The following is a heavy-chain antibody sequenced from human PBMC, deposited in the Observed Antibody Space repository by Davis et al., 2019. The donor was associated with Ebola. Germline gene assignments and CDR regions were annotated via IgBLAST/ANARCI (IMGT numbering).Heavy chain of an antibody. D-gene: IGHD6-19*01. J-gene: IGHJ5*02. CDR3: ARHKGGSDWSNWFDP. V-gene: IGHV4-59*08. CDR1: YGSITTYY. CDR2: INHIGTT. Sequence: SETLSLTCTVSYGSITTYYWSWIRQPPGRELEWIGYINHIGTTVYNPSLKSRVTISINTSKNQFSLKVSSVTAADTAVYFCARHKGGSDWSNWFDPWGQGTLVTVSS.